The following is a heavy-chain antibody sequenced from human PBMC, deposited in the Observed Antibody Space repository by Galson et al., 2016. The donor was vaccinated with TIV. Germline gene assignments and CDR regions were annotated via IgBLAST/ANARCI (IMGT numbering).Heavy chain of an antibody. D-gene: IGHD3-16*01. CDR2: IYWDGDK. CDR3: AVARGGGYNFDP. J-gene: IGHJ5*02. V-gene: IGHV2-5*02. Sequence: ALVKPTQTLTLTCAFSGFPLSTSGEGVAWVRQPPGRALEWLALIYWDGDKRYTPSMKSRLTITKDTSKRQVVLTMANMDPLDTATYYCAVARGGGYNFDPWGQGTLVTVSS. CDR1: GFPLSTSGEG.